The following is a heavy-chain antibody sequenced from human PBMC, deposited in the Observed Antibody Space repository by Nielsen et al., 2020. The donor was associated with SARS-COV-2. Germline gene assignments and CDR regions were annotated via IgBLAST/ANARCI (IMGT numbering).Heavy chain of an antibody. V-gene: IGHV4-59*13. CDR1: GGSISRFY. D-gene: IGHD3-10*02. CDR2: VHNSGST. J-gene: IGHJ4*02. Sequence: SETLSLTCTVSGGSISRFYWSWVRQAPGKGLEWFGYVHNSGSTTYNPSLKSRVTISVDTSKNQFSLKLSSVTAADTAVYYCARAYMFYYFDFWGQGTLVTVSS. CDR3: ARAYMFYYFDF.